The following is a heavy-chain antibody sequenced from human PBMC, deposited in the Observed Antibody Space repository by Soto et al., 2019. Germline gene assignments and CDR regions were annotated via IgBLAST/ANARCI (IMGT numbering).Heavy chain of an antibody. V-gene: IGHV3-9*01. J-gene: IGHJ4*02. D-gene: IGHD1-26*01. CDR2: ISWNSGSI. CDR3: VKDLRATREYYFDH. Sequence: GGSLRLSCAASGFTFDEYAMQWVRQAPGKGLEWVSSISWNSGSIGYADSVKGRFTISRDNAKNSLYLQMNSLRAEDTALYYCVKDLRATREYYFDHWGQGTLVTVSS. CDR1: GFTFDEYA.